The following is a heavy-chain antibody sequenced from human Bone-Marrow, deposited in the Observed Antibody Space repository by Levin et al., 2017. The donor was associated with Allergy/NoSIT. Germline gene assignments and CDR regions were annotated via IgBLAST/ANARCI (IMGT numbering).Heavy chain of an antibody. CDR3: ARVWCDGGSCSPFFDY. D-gene: IGHD2-15*01. CDR2: INPSGGTT. V-gene: IGHV1-46*01. J-gene: IGHJ4*02. CDR1: GYTFTTYD. Sequence: ASVKVSCKASGYTFTTYDMHWVRQAPGQGLEWMGIINPSGGTTNYALKFQGRVTMTRDTSTSTVYMELSSLTSEDTAVYYCARVWCDGGSCSPFFDYWGQGTLVTVSS.